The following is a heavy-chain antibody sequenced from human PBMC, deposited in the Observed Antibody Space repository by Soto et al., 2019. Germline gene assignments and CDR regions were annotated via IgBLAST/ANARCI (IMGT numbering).Heavy chain of an antibody. CDR2: TYYRSKWYN. CDR3: AREGEYSSSSRQYYYYFVMDV. J-gene: IGHJ6*02. V-gene: IGHV6-1*01. CDR1: WDSVSINSAA. Sequence: SQTLSLTCAISWDSVSINSAAWNWIRQSPSRGLEWLGRTYYRSKWYNYYAVSVKSRITINPDTSKNQFSLQLNSVTPEDTAVYYCAREGEYSSSSRQYYYYFVMDVWAQGTTDTVSS. D-gene: IGHD6-6*01.